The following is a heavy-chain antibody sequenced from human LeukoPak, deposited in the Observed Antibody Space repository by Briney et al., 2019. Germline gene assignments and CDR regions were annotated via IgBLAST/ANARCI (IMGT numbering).Heavy chain of an antibody. D-gene: IGHD3-3*01. Sequence: PSETLSLTCTVSGGSISSYYWSWIRQPAGKGLEWIGRIYTSGSTNYNPSLKSRVTISVDKSKNQFSLKLSSVTAADTAVYYCARDFLSPYYDFWSGYSGAFDIWGQGTMVTVSS. CDR3: ARDFLSPYYDFWSGYSGAFDI. CDR1: GGSISSYY. CDR2: IYTSGST. V-gene: IGHV4-4*07. J-gene: IGHJ3*02.